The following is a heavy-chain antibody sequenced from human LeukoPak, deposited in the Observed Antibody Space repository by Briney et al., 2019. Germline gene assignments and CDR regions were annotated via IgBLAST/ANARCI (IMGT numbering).Heavy chain of an antibody. CDR2: INPDSGGT. CDR1: GYTFTNYY. J-gene: IGHJ3*01. D-gene: IGHD1-26*01. V-gene: IGHV1-2*02. Sequence: ASVKVSCKASGYTFTNYYIHWIRQAPGQGLEWMGWINPDSGGTNSAQRFQGRVTMTRDTSIRTAYMELSRLSSDDTAVYYFAQGATTPRGAFGLWGQGTMITVSS. CDR3: AQGATTPRGAFGL.